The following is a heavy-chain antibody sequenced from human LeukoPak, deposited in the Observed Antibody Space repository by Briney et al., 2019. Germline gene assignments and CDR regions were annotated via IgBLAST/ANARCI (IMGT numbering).Heavy chain of an antibody. Sequence: GGSLRLSCAVSGLTVSTNYMSWVRQAPGKGLEWLSLIYSSGSTYYADSVKGRFTISRDNSRNTLYLQMNSLTAEDTAVYYCARTFLSGDGYKVGYFDYWGPGTLVTVSS. D-gene: IGHD5-24*01. V-gene: IGHV3-53*01. J-gene: IGHJ4*02. CDR1: GLTVSTNY. CDR3: ARTFLSGDGYKVGYFDY. CDR2: IYSSGST.